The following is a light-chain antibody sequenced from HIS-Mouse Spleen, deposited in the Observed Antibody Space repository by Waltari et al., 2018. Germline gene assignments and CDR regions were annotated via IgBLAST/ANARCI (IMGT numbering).Light chain of an antibody. V-gene: IGLV3-10*01. CDR2: EDS. CDR1: ALPTKS. CDR3: YSTDSSGNHRV. Sequence: SYELTQPPSVSVSPGQTPRTTCPGDALPTKSAYWYQQKSGQAPVLVIYEDSKRPSGIPERFSGSSSGTMATLTISGAQVEDEADYYCYSTDSSGNHRVFGGGTKLTVL. J-gene: IGLJ2*01.